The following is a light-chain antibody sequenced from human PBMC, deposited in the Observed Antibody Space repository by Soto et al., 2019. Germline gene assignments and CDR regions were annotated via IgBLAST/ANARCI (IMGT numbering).Light chain of an antibody. V-gene: IGKV1-5*01. CDR3: QQHKSYPFT. CDR2: DAS. J-gene: IGKJ4*02. CDR1: QNIDIW. Sequence: DIEMTQAPSTLSASVVDRLSITCRASQNIDIWLSWYQQKPGKAPKLLIYDASNLKSGVPSRFSGSGSGTEFTLTIGSLQPDDFATYYCQQHKSYPFTFGGGTKVEI.